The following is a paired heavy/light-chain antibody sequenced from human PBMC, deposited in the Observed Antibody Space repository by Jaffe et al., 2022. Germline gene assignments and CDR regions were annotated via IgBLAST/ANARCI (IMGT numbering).Light chain of an antibody. CDR3: CSYAGSYTFETV. CDR1: SSDVGGYNY. Sequence: QSALTQPRSVSGSPGQSVTISCTGTSSDVGGYNYVSWYQQHPGKAPKLMIYDVSKRPSGVPDRFSGSKSGNTASLTISGLQAEDEADYYCCSYAGSYTFETVFGGGTKLTVL. J-gene: IGLJ2*01. V-gene: IGLV2-11*01. CDR2: DVS.
Heavy chain of an antibody. CDR2: IYYSGST. J-gene: IGHJ4*02. V-gene: IGHV4-39*01. D-gene: IGHD6-13*01. CDR3: AADLPSDLVLQVGPNGKFDY. CDR1: GGSISSSSYY. Sequence: QLQLQESGPGLVKPSETLSLTCTVSGGSISSSSYYWGWIRQPPGKGLEWIGSIYYSGSTYYNPSLKSRVTISVDTSKNQFSLKLSSVTAADTAVYYCAADLPSDLVLQVGPNGKFDYWGQGTLVTVSS.